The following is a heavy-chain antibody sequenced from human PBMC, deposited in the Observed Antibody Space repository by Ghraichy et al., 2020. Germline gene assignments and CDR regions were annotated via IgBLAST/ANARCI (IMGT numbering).Heavy chain of an antibody. V-gene: IGHV3-7*03. CDR1: GFTFSNYW. D-gene: IGHD3-10*01. Sequence: GESLNISCAASGFTFSNYWMTWVRQAPGKGLEWVANINQNANEKHYLDSVKGRFIISRDNAKNSLHLQMNSLRAEDTAVYYCARGPGFRVDYWGQGTLVTVSS. J-gene: IGHJ4*02. CDR2: INQNANEK. CDR3: ARGPGFRVDY.